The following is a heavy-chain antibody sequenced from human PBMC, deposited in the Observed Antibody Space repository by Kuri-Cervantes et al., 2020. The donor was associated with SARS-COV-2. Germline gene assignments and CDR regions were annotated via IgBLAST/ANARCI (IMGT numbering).Heavy chain of an antibody. CDR2: INTDGRST. Sequence: GESLKISCAVSGFTFSSYWMHWVRQVPGKGLVWVSRINTDGRSTKYADSVKGRFTISRDNSKNTLYLQMNSLRAEDTAVYYCAGGSYYYYGMDVWGQGTTVTVPS. V-gene: IGHV3-74*03. D-gene: IGHD3-16*01. CDR3: AGGSYYYYGMDV. J-gene: IGHJ6*02. CDR1: GFTFSSYW.